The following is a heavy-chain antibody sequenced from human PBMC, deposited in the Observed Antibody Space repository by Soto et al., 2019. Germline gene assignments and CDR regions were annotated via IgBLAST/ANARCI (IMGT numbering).Heavy chain of an antibody. Sequence: PSECMSLACAACGGTMSICNWWGWFHQPPGKGLEWIGYIYHSGTTYYNPSLKSRVTISVDTSKNQFSLKLTSVTAADTAVYYCARVRGNQPLGWLDPWGQGTLVTVSS. CDR2: IYHSGTT. CDR3: ARVRGNQPLGWLDP. J-gene: IGHJ5*02. CDR1: GGTMSICNW. V-gene: IGHV4-4*02. D-gene: IGHD2-2*01.